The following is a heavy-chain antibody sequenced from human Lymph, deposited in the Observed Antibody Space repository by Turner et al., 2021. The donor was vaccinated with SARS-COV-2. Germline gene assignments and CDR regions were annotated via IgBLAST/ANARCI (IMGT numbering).Heavy chain of an antibody. J-gene: IGHJ6*02. CDR1: GIIVSRNY. D-gene: IGHD6-13*01. V-gene: IGHV3-53*02. CDR2: IYSGGTT. Sequence: EVQLVETGGGLLQPGGSLRLSCAASGIIVSRNYMNWVRQAPGKGLEWVSVIYSGGTTYYADSVKGRFTIYRDNSKNTLYLQMNSLRVEDTAVYYCARDLGTYGMDVWGQGTTVTVSS. CDR3: ARDLGTYGMDV.